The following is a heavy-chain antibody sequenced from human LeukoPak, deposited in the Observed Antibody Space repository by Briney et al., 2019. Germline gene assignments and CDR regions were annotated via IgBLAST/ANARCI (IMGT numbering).Heavy chain of an antibody. CDR3: ARDHSNDFWSGSGPLYYMDV. CDR1: GYTFTGYY. J-gene: IGHJ6*03. V-gene: IGHV1-2*02. CDR2: INPNSGGT. D-gene: IGHD3-3*01. Sequence: ASVKVSCKASGYTFTGYYMHWVRQAPGQGLEWMGWINPNSGGTNYAQKFQDRVTMTRDTSISTAYMELSRLRSDDTAVYYCARDHSNDFWSGSGPLYYMDVWGKGTTVTVSS.